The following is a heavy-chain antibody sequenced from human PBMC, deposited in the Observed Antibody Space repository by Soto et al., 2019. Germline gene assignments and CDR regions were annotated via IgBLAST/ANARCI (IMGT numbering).Heavy chain of an antibody. J-gene: IGHJ4*02. CDR2: INQDGTQK. D-gene: IGHD6-19*01. Sequence: EVQLVESGGGLVQPGGSLRLSCAGSGFTSSDYCMTWVRQPPGKGLEWVASINQDGTQKFYVDSVRGRFTISKDNAKNSLFLQMISLRAEDTAVYYCARWESSDWYLGIWGQGTLVTVSS. CDR3: ARWESSDWYLGI. CDR1: GFTSSDYC. V-gene: IGHV3-7*03.